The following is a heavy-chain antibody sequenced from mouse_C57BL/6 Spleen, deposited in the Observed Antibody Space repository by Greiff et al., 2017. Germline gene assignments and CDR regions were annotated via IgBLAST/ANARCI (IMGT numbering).Heavy chain of an antibody. V-gene: IGHV1-64*01. CDR1: GYTFTSYW. J-gene: IGHJ1*03. D-gene: IGHD1-1*01. CDR2: IHPNSGST. CDR3: ARPTPSGSPWYFDV. Sequence: QVQLQQPGAELVKPGASVKLSCKASGYTFTSYWMHWVKQRPGQGLEWIGMIHPNSGSTNYNEKFKSKATLTVDKSSSTAYMQLSSLTSEDSAVYYCARPTPSGSPWYFDVWGTGTTVTVSS.